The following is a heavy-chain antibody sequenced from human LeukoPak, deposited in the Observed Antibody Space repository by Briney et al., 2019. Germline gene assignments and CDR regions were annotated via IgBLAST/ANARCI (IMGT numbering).Heavy chain of an antibody. D-gene: IGHD1-14*01. CDR1: GGSISSSSYY. CDR3: ARDRISQHPSYNWFDP. J-gene: IGHJ5*02. V-gene: IGHV4-39*07. Sequence: SETLSLTCTVSGGSISSSSYYWGWIRQPPGKGLEWIGSIYYSGSTYYNPSLKSRVTISVDTSKNQFSLKLSSVTAADTAVYYCARDRISQHPSYNWFDPWGQGTLVTVSS. CDR2: IYYSGST.